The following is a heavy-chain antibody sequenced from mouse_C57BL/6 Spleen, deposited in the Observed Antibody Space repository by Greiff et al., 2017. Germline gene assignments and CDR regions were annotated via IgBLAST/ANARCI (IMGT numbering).Heavy chain of an antibody. CDR2: IYPGDGDT. Sequence: QVQLQQSGPELVKPGASVKISCKASGYAFSSSWMNWVKQRPGKGLEWIGRIYPGDGDTNYNGKFKGKATLTADKSSSTAYMQLSSLTSEDSAVYFCARSTTGTEWYFDVWGTGTTVTVSS. V-gene: IGHV1-82*01. D-gene: IGHD4-1*02. CDR1: GYAFSSSW. J-gene: IGHJ1*03. CDR3: ARSTTGTEWYFDV.